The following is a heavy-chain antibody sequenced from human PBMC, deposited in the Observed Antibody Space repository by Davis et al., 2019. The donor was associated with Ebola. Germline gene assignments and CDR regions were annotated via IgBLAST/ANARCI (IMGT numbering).Heavy chain of an antibody. V-gene: IGHV3-23*01. CDR2: VTSSGGST. CDR3: AKGGSGWPSDYSYGLGV. D-gene: IGHD6-19*01. CDR1: GFTFGSYA. J-gene: IGHJ6*04. Sequence: GGSLRLSCAASGFTFGSYAMTWARQVPGKGLEWVSAVTSSGGSTYYANSVKGRFTISRDNSKNTLFLQLNSLRVEDTAVYYCAKGGSGWPSDYSYGLGVWGKGTTVTVSS.